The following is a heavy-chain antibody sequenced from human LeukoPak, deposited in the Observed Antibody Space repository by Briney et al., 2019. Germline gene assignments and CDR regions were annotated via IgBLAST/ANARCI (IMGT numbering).Heavy chain of an antibody. CDR1: GFTFSSYA. J-gene: IGHJ5*02. D-gene: IGHD4-17*01. CDR3: ARGDYGDLWALDL. Sequence: GGSLRLSCAASGFTFSSYAMHWVRQAPGKGLEWVAVISYDGSNKYYADSVKGRFTISRDNSKNTLYLQMNSLRAEDTAVYYCARGDYGDLWALDLWGQGTQVTVSS. V-gene: IGHV3-30*04. CDR2: ISYDGSNK.